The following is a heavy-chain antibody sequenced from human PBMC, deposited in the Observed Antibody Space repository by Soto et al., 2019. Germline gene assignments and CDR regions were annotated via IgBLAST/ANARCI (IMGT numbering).Heavy chain of an antibody. CDR3: ASSRIVVVPAAISILWFDP. D-gene: IGHD2-2*01. CDR2: IIPIFGTA. V-gene: IGHV1-69*06. Sequence: QVQLVQSGAEVKKPGSSVKVSCKASGGTFSSYAISWVRQAPGQGLEWMGGIIPIFGTANYAQKFQGRVTITADKSTSTAYMELSSLSSEDTAVYYWASSRIVVVPAAISILWFDPWGQGTLVTVSS. CDR1: GGTFSSYA. J-gene: IGHJ5*02.